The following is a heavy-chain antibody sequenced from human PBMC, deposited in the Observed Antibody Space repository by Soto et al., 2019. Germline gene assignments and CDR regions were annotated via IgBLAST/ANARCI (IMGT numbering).Heavy chain of an antibody. CDR1: GFTFSSYW. Sequence: HPGGSLRLSCAASGFTFSSYWMHWVRQAPGKGLVWVSRINSDGSSTSYADSVKGRFTISRDNAKNTLYLQMNSLRAEDTAVYFCARVTKGVGDAFDIWGQGTMVTVSS. J-gene: IGHJ3*02. D-gene: IGHD1-26*01. CDR2: INSDGSST. CDR3: ARVTKGVGDAFDI. V-gene: IGHV3-74*01.